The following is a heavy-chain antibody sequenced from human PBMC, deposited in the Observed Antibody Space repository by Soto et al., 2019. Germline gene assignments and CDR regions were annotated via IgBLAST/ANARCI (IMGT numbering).Heavy chain of an antibody. CDR2: ISYDGSNK. CDR1: GFTFSSYA. V-gene: IGHV3-30-3*01. J-gene: IGHJ6*02. Sequence: PGGSLRLSCAASGFTFSSYAMHWVRQAPGKGLEWVAVISYDGSNKYYADSVKGRFTISRDNSKNTLYLQMNSLRAEDTAVYYCARDGRYCTNGVCYRPSYYYYGMYVWGQGTTVTVSS. D-gene: IGHD2-8*01. CDR3: ARDGRYCTNGVCYRPSYYYYGMYV.